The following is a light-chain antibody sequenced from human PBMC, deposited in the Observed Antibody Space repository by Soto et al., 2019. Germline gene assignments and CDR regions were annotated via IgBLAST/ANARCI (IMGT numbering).Light chain of an antibody. J-gene: IGLJ3*02. CDR3: NSYAGSKNVV. V-gene: IGLV2-8*01. CDR1: TSDVGGYNY. CDR2: EVI. Sequence: QSALTQPPSASGSPGQLVTISCTGTTSDVGGYNYVSWYQQHPGKAPKLIIYEVIERPSGVPNRFSGSKSGNTASLTVSGLQAEDEADYYCNSYAGSKNVVFGGGTKLTVL.